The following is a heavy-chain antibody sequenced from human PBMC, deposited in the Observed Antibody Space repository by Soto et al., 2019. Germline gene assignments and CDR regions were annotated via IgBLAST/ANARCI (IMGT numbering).Heavy chain of an antibody. J-gene: IGHJ5*02. D-gene: IGHD6-13*01. V-gene: IGHV4-31*03. CDR2: ISYRGIT. CDR3: ARMSATGTRWFDP. CDR1: GGSFSSGAYH. Sequence: SETLSLTCTVSGGSFSSGAYHWSWVRQHPGQGLEWIASISYRGITYSNPSLKSRLSMSVDTSKNQFSLNLTSVTAADTAVYHCARMSATGTRWFDPWGQGTLVTVSS.